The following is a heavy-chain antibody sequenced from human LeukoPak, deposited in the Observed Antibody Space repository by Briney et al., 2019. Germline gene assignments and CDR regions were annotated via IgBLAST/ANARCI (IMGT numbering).Heavy chain of an antibody. CDR1: GYTFTNYY. CDR2: INHSGGST. Sequence: ASVTVSFKASGYTFTNYYMHWVRQAPGQGLEWMGIINHSGGSTSNVQKFQGRVTMTRDTSRSTVYMDVSRLRAEDTAVYLCARGPRDGYNFDYWGQGTLVTVSS. D-gene: IGHD5-24*01. CDR3: ARGPRDGYNFDY. J-gene: IGHJ4*02. V-gene: IGHV1-46*01.